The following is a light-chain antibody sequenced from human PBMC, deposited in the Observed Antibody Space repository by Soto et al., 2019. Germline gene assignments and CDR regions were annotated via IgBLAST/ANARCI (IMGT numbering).Light chain of an antibody. CDR2: EFN. J-gene: IGLJ3*02. CDR3: TSYTSSNTPV. CDR1: SSDVGGYNY. V-gene: IGLV2-14*01. Sequence: QSALTQPASVSGSPGQSITISCTGTSSDVGGYNYVSWYQQHPGKAPKLMIYEFNNRPSGVSNRFSGSKSGNTASLTISGLQAEDEADYYCTSYTSSNTPVFGGGTKVTVL.